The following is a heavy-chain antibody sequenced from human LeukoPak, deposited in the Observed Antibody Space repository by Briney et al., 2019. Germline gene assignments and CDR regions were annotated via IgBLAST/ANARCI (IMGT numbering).Heavy chain of an antibody. CDR3: ARGENWFDP. Sequence: SEKLSFTCTVSSGSISSGGYYWRWIRQHPGQGLEWIGYIYYSGSTYYNPSLKSRVTISVDTSRNQFSLKLSSVTAADTAVYYCARGENWFDPWGQGTLVTVSS. V-gene: IGHV4-31*03. J-gene: IGHJ5*02. CDR2: IYYSGST. CDR1: SGSISSGGYY.